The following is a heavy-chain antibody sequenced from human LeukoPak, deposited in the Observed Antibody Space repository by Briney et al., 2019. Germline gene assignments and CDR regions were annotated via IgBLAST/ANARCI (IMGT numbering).Heavy chain of an antibody. J-gene: IGHJ4*02. CDR2: IYSGGST. V-gene: IGHV3-66*04. CDR3: ARHHGVSPNRLDY. CDR1: GFPVSSNY. Sequence: GGSLRLSCAASGFPVSSNYMTWVRQAPGKGLEWVSVIYSGGSTYYADSVRGRFTISRDYSTDTLFLQMNSLKAEDTAVYYCARHHGVSPNRLDYWGQGTLVTVSS. D-gene: IGHD1-14*01.